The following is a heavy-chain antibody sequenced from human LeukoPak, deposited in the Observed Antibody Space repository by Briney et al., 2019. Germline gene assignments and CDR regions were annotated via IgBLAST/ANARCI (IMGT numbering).Heavy chain of an antibody. V-gene: IGHV3-23*01. D-gene: IGHD6-13*01. J-gene: IGHJ4*02. Sequence: GGSLRLSCAASGFTLSNYAMSWVRQAPGKGLEWVSIIVGSGAGTYYADSVKGRFTISRDNSKNTLYLQMNSLRAEDTAVYYYAKAEGTTWFNFDYWGQGTLVTVSS. CDR1: GFTLSNYA. CDR2: IVGSGAGT. CDR3: AKAEGTTWFNFDY.